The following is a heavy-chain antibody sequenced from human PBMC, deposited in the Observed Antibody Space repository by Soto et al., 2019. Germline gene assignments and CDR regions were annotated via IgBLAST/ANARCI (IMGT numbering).Heavy chain of an antibody. V-gene: IGHV3-23*01. J-gene: IGHJ4*02. CDR2: ISGSGGST. CDR1: GITFTAYA. CDR3: ATIIIPAATNFY. D-gene: IGHD2-2*01. Sequence: EVQLLESGGGLVQPGGSLRLSCAASGITFTAYAMSWVRQAPGKGLEWVSSISGSGGSTYYADSVKGRLTISRDNSKNTRYLPMNSLRAEDTAVYYCATIIIPAATNFYWGQATLVTVSS.